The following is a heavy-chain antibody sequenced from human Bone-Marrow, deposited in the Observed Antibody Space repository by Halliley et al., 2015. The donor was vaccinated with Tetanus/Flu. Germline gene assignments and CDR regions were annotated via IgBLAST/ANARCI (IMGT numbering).Heavy chain of an antibody. CDR2: IWKDGSRE. D-gene: IGHD3-16*01. J-gene: IGHJ4*02. CDR1: GFTFHTYS. V-gene: IGHV3-33*08. CDR3: TREREGFGTSDF. Sequence: SLRLSCAASGFTFHTYSMHWVRQAPGKGLEWVAVIWKDGSREYYADSVTGRFIISRDDSGNTLFLQMNSLRADDTAVYYCTREREGFGTSDFWGQGTLVTVSS.